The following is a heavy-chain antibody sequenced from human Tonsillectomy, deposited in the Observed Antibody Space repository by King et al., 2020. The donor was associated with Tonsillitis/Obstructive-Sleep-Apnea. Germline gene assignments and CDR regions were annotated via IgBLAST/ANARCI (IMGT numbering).Heavy chain of an antibody. J-gene: IGHJ4*02. CDR2: IYYSGST. CDR3: ARGPLPGAWSYFDS. V-gene: IGHV4-31*03. CDR1: GGSISSGGYY. Sequence: VQLQESGPGLVKPSQTLSLTCTVSGGSISSGGYYWSWIRQDPGKGLECIGYIYYSGSTYYNPSLKSRVTISVDTSKNQFSLKLSSVTAADTAVYYCARGPLPGAWSYFDSWGQGTLVTVSS. D-gene: IGHD2-2*01.